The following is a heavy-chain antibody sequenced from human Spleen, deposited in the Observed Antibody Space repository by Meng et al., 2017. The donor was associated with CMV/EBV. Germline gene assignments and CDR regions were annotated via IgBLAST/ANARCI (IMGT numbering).Heavy chain of an antibody. J-gene: IGHJ6*02. CDR1: GYTFTSYG. CDR3: ARDSPSLYSSSPGIDF. V-gene: IGHV1-18*01. Sequence: ASVKVSCKTSGYTFTSYGISWVRQAPGQGLEWMGWISVYTDNTSSAQKYQGRLTMTTDTSTSTAYMEVRSLRSDDTAVYYCARDSPSLYSSSPGIDFWGQGTTVTVSS. D-gene: IGHD6-6*01. CDR2: ISVYTDNT.